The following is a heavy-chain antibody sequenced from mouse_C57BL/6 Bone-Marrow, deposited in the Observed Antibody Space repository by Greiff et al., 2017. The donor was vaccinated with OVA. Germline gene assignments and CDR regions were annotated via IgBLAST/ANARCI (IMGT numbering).Heavy chain of an antibody. J-gene: IGHJ3*01. CDR3: ASGTAWFAY. V-gene: IGHV5-17*01. Sequence: DVMLVESGGGLVKPGGSLKLSCAASGFTFSDYGMHWVRQAPEKGLEWVAYISSGSSTIYYADTVKCRFTISRDNAKNTLFLQMTSLRSEDTAMYYCASGTAWFAYWGQGTLVTVSA. CDR1: GFTFSDYG. CDR2: ISSGSSTI. D-gene: IGHD4-1*01.